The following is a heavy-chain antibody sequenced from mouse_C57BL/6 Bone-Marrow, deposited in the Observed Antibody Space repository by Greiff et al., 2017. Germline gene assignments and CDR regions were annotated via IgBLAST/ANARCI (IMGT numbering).Heavy chain of an antibody. CDR1: GYTFTSYT. J-gene: IGHJ2*01. V-gene: IGHV1-4*01. D-gene: IGHD1-1*01. Sequence: QVQLQQSGAELARPGASVKMSCKASGYTFTSYTMHWVKQRPGQGLEWIGYINPSSGYTKYNQKFKDKATLTADKSSSTAYMQLSSLTSEDSAVYYCARQHYGSSLDYWGQGTTLTVSS. CDR2: INPSSGYT. CDR3: ARQHYGSSLDY.